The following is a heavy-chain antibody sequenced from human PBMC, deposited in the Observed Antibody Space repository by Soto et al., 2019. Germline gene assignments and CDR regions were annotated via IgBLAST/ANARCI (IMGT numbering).Heavy chain of an antibody. CDR2: ISAEGGLI. Sequence: LXPSCAGSGFTFSTHSMGWVRQAPGKGLEWVSGISAEGGLIYYADSVKGRFNMSRDNSKNTLYLQMSSLRAEDTAVYFCAKRQGKGAAAKNFDFWGQGTLVTVSS. CDR3: AKRQGKGAAAKNFDF. J-gene: IGHJ4*02. CDR1: GFTFSTHS. V-gene: IGHV3-23*01. D-gene: IGHD6-13*01.